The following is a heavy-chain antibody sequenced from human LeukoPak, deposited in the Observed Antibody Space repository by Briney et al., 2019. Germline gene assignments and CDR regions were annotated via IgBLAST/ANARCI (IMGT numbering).Heavy chain of an antibody. CDR1: GFTFSSYS. D-gene: IGHD4-17*01. V-gene: IGHV3-21*01. J-gene: IGHJ4*02. Sequence: GGSLRLSCAASGFTFSSYSMNRVRQAPGKVLEWVSSISSSSSYIYYADSVKGRFTISRDNAKNSLYLQMNSLRAEDTAVYYCARDLGDYVPLVDYWGQGTLVTVSS. CDR2: ISSSSSYI. CDR3: ARDLGDYVPLVDY.